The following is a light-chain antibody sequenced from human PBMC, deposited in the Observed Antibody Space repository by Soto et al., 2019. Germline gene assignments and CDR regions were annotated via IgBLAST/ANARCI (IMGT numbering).Light chain of an antibody. Sequence: DIQMTQSPSSLSASVGDRVTITCRASQGISTYLAWYQQKPGKVPILLIYAASTLQSGVPSRFSGSGSGTDFTLTISSLQPEDDATYYCQKYNNVPLTFGGGTKVEI. CDR1: QGISTY. J-gene: IGKJ4*01. CDR3: QKYNNVPLT. CDR2: AAS. V-gene: IGKV1-27*01.